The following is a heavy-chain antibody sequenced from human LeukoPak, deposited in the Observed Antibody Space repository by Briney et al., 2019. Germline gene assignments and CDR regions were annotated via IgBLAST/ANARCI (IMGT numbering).Heavy chain of an antibody. CDR1: GVTVGNNY. J-gene: IGHJ4*02. V-gene: IGHV3-66*01. CDR2: IYSGGAT. D-gene: IGHD6-13*01. Sequence: GGSLRLSCAASGVTVGNNYMIWVRQAPGKGLEWVSRIYSGGATNHADSVKGRFTISRDSSKNTLFLQLNSLRAEDTAVYYCARDPSAVALGTYGWGQGTLVTVSS. CDR3: ARDPSAVALGTYG.